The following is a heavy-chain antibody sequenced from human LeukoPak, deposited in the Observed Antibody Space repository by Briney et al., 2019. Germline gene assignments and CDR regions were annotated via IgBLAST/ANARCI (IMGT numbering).Heavy chain of an antibody. CDR1: GYTFTSYY. CDR2: INPSGGST. V-gene: IGHV1-46*01. J-gene: IGHJ3*02. Sequence: GASVKVSCKASGYTFTSYYMHWVRQAPGQGLEWMGIINPSGGSTSYAQKFQGRVTMTRDTSISTAYMELSRLRSDDTAVYYCARKRDGYDFWSGYYDAFDIWGQGTMVTVSS. CDR3: ARKRDGYDFWSGYYDAFDI. D-gene: IGHD3-3*01.